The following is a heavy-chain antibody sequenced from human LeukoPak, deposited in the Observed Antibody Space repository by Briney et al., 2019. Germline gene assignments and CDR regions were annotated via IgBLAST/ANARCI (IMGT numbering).Heavy chain of an antibody. J-gene: IGHJ4*02. CDR2: VHYSGNT. V-gene: IGHV4-59*01. CDR1: GVSISRYY. D-gene: IGHD4-11*01. Sequence: SETLSLTCTVSGVSISRYYWSWVRQPPGKGLEWIGSVHYSGNTDYNPSLKSRVTISVDTSKNQFSLKLSSLTAADTAVYYCAREGVTKYYFDYWGQGTLVTVSS. CDR3: AREGVTKYYFDY.